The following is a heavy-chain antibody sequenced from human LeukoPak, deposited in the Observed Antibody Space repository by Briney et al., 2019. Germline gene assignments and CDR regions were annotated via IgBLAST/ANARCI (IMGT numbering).Heavy chain of an antibody. CDR1: GFTFSSYS. D-gene: IGHD5-18*01. CDR3: ARHIRGYSYGRGFDY. CDR2: ISSSSTI. Sequence: GGSLRLSCAASGFTFSSYSMNWVRQAPGKGLEWVSYISSSSTIYYADSVKGRFTISRDNAKNSLYLQMNSLRAADTAVYYCARHIRGYSYGRGFDYWGQGTLVTVSS. V-gene: IGHV3-48*01. J-gene: IGHJ4*02.